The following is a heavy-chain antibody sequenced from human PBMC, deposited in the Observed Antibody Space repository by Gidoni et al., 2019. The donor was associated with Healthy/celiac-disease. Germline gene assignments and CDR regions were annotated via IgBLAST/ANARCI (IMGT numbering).Heavy chain of an antibody. V-gene: IGHV3-21*01. CDR3: ARVQMVRGVISDAFDI. CDR2: ISSSSSYI. Sequence: EVQLVESGGGLVKPGGSLILSCAASGFPFRSYSMNWVRQAPGKGLEWVSSISSSSSYIYYADSVKGRFTISRDNAKNSLYLQMNSLRAEDTAVYYCARVQMVRGVISDAFDIWGQGTMVTVSS. D-gene: IGHD3-10*01. J-gene: IGHJ3*02. CDR1: GFPFRSYS.